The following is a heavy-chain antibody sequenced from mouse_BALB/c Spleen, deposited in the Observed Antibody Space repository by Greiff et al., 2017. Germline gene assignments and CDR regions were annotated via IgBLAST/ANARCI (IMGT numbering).Heavy chain of an antibody. CDR3: ARYPCYYRYEYFDV. Sequence: VQLQESGAELARPGASVKMSCKASGYTFTSYTMHWVKQRPGQGLEWIGYINPSSGYTNYNQKFKDKATLTADKSSSTAYMQLSSLTSEDSAVYYCARYPCYYRYEYFDVWGAGTTVTVSS. CDR2: INPSSGYT. D-gene: IGHD2-14*01. V-gene: IGHV1-4*01. CDR1: GYTFTSYT. J-gene: IGHJ1*01.